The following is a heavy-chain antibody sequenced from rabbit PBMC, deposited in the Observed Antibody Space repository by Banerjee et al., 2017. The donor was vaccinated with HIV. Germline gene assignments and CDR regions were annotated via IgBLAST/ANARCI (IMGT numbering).Heavy chain of an antibody. J-gene: IGHJ6*01. D-gene: IGHD8-1*01. CDR1: GFDFSSDA. Sequence: LEESGGDLVKPEGSLTLTCKASGFDFSSDAMCWVRQAPGKGPEWIACIYNGDDTTYYASWVHGRFTIPKASSTTVTLQMTSLTASDTATYFCARDTGSSFSSYGMDLWGQGTLVTVS. V-gene: IGHV1S47*01. CDR3: ARDTGSSFSSYGMDL. CDR2: IYNGDDTT.